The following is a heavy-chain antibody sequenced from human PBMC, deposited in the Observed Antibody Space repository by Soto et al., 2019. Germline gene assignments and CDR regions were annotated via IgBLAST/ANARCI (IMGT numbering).Heavy chain of an antibody. CDR2: ISGSGGRA. CDR1: GFTFSSYA. Sequence: EVQLLEFGGGLVQPGGSLRLSCVASGFTFSSYAMAWVRQTPGKGLEWVSSISGSGGRAYYADSVKGRLTISRDNSKNTVYLQMSSLRDEDTAIYYCAKSSENVGDSTYDYWGQGTLVTVSS. D-gene: IGHD4-17*01. CDR3: AKSSENVGDSTYDY. J-gene: IGHJ4*02. V-gene: IGHV3-23*01.